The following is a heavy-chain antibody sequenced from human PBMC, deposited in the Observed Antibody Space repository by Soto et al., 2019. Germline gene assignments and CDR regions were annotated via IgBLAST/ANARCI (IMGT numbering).Heavy chain of an antibody. V-gene: IGHV4-39*01. CDR3: ARQPGRNWFDP. CDR2: IYYSGST. J-gene: IGHJ5*02. Sequence: SETLSLTCTVSGGSISSSSYYWGWIRQPPGRGLEWIGSIYYSGSTYYNPSLKSRVTISVDTSKNQFSLKLSSVTAADTAVYYCARQPGRNWFDPWGQGTLVTVSS. CDR1: GGSISSSSYY.